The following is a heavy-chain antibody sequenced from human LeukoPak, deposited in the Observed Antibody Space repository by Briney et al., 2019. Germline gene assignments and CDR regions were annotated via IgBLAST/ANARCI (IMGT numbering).Heavy chain of an antibody. Sequence: GGSLRLSCAASGFTFSSYSMNWVRQAPGKGLEWVSAISGSGGSTYYADSVKGRFTISRDNSKNTLYLQMNSLRAEDTAVYYCAKGRGGGDCYLDYWGQGTLVTVSS. D-gene: IGHD2-21*02. J-gene: IGHJ4*02. V-gene: IGHV3-23*01. CDR3: AKGRGGGDCYLDY. CDR2: ISGSGGST. CDR1: GFTFSSYS.